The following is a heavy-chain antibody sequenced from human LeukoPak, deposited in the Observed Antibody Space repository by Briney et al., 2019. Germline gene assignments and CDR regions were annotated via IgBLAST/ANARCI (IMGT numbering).Heavy chain of an antibody. D-gene: IGHD3-10*01. Sequence: GGSLRLSCAASGFTFSSYWMSWVRQAPGKGLEWVANIKQDGSEKYYVDPVKGRFTISRDNAKNSLYLQMNSLRAEDTAVYYCARDYWFGELSFDYWGQGTLVTVSS. J-gene: IGHJ4*02. CDR3: ARDYWFGELSFDY. CDR1: GFTFSSYW. V-gene: IGHV3-7*01. CDR2: IKQDGSEK.